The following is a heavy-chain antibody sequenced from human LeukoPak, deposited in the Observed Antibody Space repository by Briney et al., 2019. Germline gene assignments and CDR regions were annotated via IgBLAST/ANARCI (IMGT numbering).Heavy chain of an antibody. CDR3: ARDQITMVRGVIQSDY. J-gene: IGHJ4*02. V-gene: IGHV1-18*04. CDR1: GYTFTSYG. CDR2: ISAYNGNT. Sequence: ASVKVSCKASGYTFTSYGISWVRQAPGQGLEWMAWISAYNGNTNYAQKLQGRVTMTTDTSTSTAYMELRSLRSDDTAVYYCARDQITMVRGVIQSDYWGQGTLVTVSS. D-gene: IGHD3-10*01.